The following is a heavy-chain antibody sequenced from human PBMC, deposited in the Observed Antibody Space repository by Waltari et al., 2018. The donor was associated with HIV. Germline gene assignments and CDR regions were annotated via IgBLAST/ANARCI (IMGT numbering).Heavy chain of an antibody. Sequence: QVQLQESGPGLVRPSGTLSLTCAVTGGSIKSSKWWSWRRQPPGEGLEWCGDSHHSRNLKYNSALKSRAARSVDRSKNHFSLRLTSVTTADTATYFCARLRDDGDYGHYDSWGRGALVVVSS. CDR1: GGSIKSSKW. D-gene: IGHD4-17*01. CDR3: ARLRDDGDYGHYDS. V-gene: IGHV4-4*02. CDR2: SHHSRNL. J-gene: IGHJ5*01.